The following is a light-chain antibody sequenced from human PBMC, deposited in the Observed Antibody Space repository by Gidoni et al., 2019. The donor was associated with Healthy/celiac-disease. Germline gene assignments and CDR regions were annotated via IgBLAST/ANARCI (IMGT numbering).Light chain of an antibody. Sequence: GDRVTITCRASQSISSWLAWYQPKPGKAPKLLIYDASSLESGVPSRFSGSGSGTEFTLTISSLQPDDFSTYYCQQYNSYRTFGQGTKVEIK. V-gene: IGKV1-5*01. CDR1: QSISSW. CDR2: DAS. CDR3: QQYNSYRT. J-gene: IGKJ1*01.